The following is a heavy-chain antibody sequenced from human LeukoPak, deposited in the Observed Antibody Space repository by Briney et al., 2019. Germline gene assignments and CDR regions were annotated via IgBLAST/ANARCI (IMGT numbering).Heavy chain of an antibody. Sequence: GASVKVPCKASGYTFTSYGISWVRQAPGQGLEWMGWISAYNGNTNYAQKLQGRVTMTTDTSTSTAYMELRSLRSDDTAVYYCAREARFLDNGLYYYYYYMDVWGKGTTVTVSS. CDR1: GYTFTSYG. D-gene: IGHD3/OR15-3a*01. J-gene: IGHJ6*03. V-gene: IGHV1-18*01. CDR3: AREARFLDNGLYYYYYYMDV. CDR2: ISAYNGNT.